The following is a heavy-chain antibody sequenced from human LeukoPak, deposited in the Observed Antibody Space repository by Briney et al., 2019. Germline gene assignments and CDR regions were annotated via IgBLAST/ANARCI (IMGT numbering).Heavy chain of an antibody. Sequence: PGGSLRLSCAASGFTFSSYAMSWVRQAPGKGLEWVSPISGSGDNTYYADSVKGRFTISRDNSKNTLYLQMDSLRAEDTAVYYCAGGLNHVAAPGRVYHYGMDVWGQGTTVTVSS. CDR1: GFTFSSYA. J-gene: IGHJ6*02. D-gene: IGHD6-13*01. V-gene: IGHV3-23*01. CDR3: AGGLNHVAAPGRVYHYGMDV. CDR2: ISGSGDNT.